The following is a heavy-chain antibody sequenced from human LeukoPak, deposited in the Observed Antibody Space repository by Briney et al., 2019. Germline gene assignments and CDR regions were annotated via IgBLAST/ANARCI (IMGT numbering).Heavy chain of an antibody. V-gene: IGHV3-7*01. CDR3: ASQKRIAVAGTVDY. Sequence: GGSLRLSCAASGFTFSSYWMSWVRQAPGKGLEWVANIKQDGSEKYYVDSVKGRFTISRDNAKNSLYLQMNSLRAEDTAVYYCASQKRIAVAGTVDYWGQGTLVTVSS. D-gene: IGHD6-19*01. CDR2: IKQDGSEK. CDR1: GFTFSSYW. J-gene: IGHJ4*02.